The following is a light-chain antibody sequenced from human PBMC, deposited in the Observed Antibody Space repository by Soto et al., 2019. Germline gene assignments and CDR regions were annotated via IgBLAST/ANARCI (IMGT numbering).Light chain of an antibody. CDR3: QQADSLPLVT. CDR1: QSVSSY. Sequence: EIVLPPSPATLSLSPGERATVSCRARQSVSSYLAWYQQKPGPAPRLLIYDASDRATGIPARFSGSGSGTDFTLTISSREPEAVATYYCQQADSLPLVTFGQGTRLEIK. V-gene: IGKV3-11*01. CDR2: DAS. J-gene: IGKJ5*01.